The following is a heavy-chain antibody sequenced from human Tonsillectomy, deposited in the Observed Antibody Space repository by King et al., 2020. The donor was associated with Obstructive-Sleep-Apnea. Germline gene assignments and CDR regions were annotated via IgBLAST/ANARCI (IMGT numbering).Heavy chain of an antibody. V-gene: IGHV4-59*08. CDR1: GDSINNYY. Sequence: LQLQESGPGLVKPSETLSLTCTVSGDSINNYYWSWIRQPPGKGLEWIGYMYYSGNTNYNPSLKSRVTISADTSKIQFSLRLSPVTAADTAVYYCARHRGVEDYGGYGDYFDYWGQGTLVTVSS. D-gene: IGHD5-12*01. J-gene: IGHJ4*02. CDR2: MYYSGNT. CDR3: ARHRGVEDYGGYGDYFDY.